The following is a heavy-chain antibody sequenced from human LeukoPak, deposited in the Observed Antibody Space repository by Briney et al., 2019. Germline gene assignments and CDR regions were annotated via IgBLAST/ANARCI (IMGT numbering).Heavy chain of an antibody. D-gene: IGHD5-24*01. Sequence: GGSLRPSCARSGFTSSSYWMSWVRQAPGKGREWVATIKQDGTEKYYVDSVKGRFSIPRDNAKNSLYLQMHSLRAEDTAVYYCAKDGDGHIQPPFDYWGQGTLVTVSS. V-gene: IGHV3-7*01. CDR1: GFTSSSYW. J-gene: IGHJ4*02. CDR2: IKQDGTEK. CDR3: AKDGDGHIQPPFDY.